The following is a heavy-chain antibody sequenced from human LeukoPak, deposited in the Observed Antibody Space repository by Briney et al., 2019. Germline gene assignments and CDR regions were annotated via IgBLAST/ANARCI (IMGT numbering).Heavy chain of an antibody. Sequence: PGGSLRLSCTASGFTFSSDWMSWVRQAPGKGLEWVANIKQDGSEKYYVDSVRGRFTISRDNAKNPLYLQMNSLRAEDTAVYYCARESSAFGGSDYWGQGTLVTVSS. CDR2: IKQDGSEK. J-gene: IGHJ4*02. CDR1: GFTFSSDW. V-gene: IGHV3-7*04. CDR3: ARESSAFGGSDY. D-gene: IGHD3-22*01.